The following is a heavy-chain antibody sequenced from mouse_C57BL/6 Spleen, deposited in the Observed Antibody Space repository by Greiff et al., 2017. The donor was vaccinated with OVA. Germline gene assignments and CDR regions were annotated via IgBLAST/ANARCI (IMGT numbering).Heavy chain of an antibody. D-gene: IGHD1-1*02. CDR1: GFTFSSYG. CDR2: ISSGGSYT. J-gene: IGHJ2*01. CDR3: ASQGLYGDFGY. Sequence: EVKLVESGGDLVKPGGSLKLSCAASGFTFSSYGMSWVRQTPDKRLEWVATISSGGSYTYYPDSVQGRFTLSSDNATNTLYLQMSSLKAEDTAMYYCASQGLYGDFGYWGQGTTLTVSS. V-gene: IGHV5-6*02.